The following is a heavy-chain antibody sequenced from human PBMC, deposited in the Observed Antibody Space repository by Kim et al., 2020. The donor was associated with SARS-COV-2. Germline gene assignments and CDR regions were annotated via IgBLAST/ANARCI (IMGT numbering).Heavy chain of an antibody. V-gene: IGHV7-4-1*02. D-gene: IGHD6-13*01. CDR1: GYTFTSYA. CDR2: INTNTGNP. Sequence: ASVKVSCKASGYTFTSYAMNWVRQAPGQGLEWMGWINTNTGNPTYAQGFTGRFVFSLDTSVSTAYLQISSLKAEDTAVYYCARVGSSSWYVDYYYGMDVWGQGNTVTVSS. J-gene: IGHJ6*02. CDR3: ARVGSSSWYVDYYYGMDV.